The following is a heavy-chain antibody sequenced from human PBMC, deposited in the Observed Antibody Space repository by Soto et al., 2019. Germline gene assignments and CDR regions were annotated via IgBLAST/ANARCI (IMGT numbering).Heavy chain of an antibody. Sequence: EVQLLESGGGLVQPGGSLRLSCAASGFTFTTSAMSWVRQAPGKGLEWVSGINFSSGSTYYADSVKGRFTISRDNSKNTLHLQMNSLRAEDTAVYYCAKDHSGYAPEYFEHWGQGTLVTVSS. CDR2: INFSSGST. D-gene: IGHD5-12*01. CDR1: GFTFTTSA. V-gene: IGHV3-23*01. CDR3: AKDHSGYAPEYFEH. J-gene: IGHJ1*01.